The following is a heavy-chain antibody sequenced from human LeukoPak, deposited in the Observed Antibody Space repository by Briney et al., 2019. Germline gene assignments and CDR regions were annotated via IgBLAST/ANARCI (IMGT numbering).Heavy chain of an antibody. Sequence: ASVKVSCKASGYTFTRYGISWVRQAPGQGLEWMGWINPNNGNTNYVQKLQGRVTMTTDTSTSTAYMELRSLRSDDTAVYDCARVGYDSSGRHRYAFDIWGQGTMVTVSS. CDR3: ARVGYDSSGRHRYAFDI. CDR1: GYTFTRYG. CDR2: INPNNGNT. V-gene: IGHV1-18*01. D-gene: IGHD3-22*01. J-gene: IGHJ3*02.